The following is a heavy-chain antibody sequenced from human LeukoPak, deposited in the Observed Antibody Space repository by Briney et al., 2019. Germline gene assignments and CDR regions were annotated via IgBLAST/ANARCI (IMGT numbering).Heavy chain of an antibody. V-gene: IGHV1-8*01. CDR1: GYTFTSYD. Sequence: ASVKVSCKASGYTFTSYDINWVRQATGQGLEWMGWMNPNSGNTGYAQKLQGRVTMTTDTSTSTAYMELRSLRSDDTAVYYCARDSSGFCDYWGQGTLVTVSS. CDR3: ARDSSGFCDY. J-gene: IGHJ4*02. CDR2: MNPNSGNT. D-gene: IGHD3-22*01.